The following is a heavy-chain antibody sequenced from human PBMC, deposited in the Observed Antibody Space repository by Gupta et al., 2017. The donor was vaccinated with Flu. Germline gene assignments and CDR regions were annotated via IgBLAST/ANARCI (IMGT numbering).Heavy chain of an antibody. D-gene: IGHD6-19*01. Sequence: VRQPPGKGLEWIGEINHSGSTNYNPALKSRVTISVDTSKNQFSLKLSSVTAADTAVYYCARVVQWLVRYDYWGQGTLVTVSS. V-gene: IGHV4-34*01. J-gene: IGHJ4*02. CDR2: INHSGST. CDR3: ARVVQWLVRYDY.